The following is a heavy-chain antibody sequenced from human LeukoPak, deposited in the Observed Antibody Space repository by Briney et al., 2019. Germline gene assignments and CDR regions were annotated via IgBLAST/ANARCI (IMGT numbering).Heavy chain of an antibody. CDR1: GGSISSGGYY. CDR2: IYYSGST. J-gene: IGHJ4*02. Sequence: PSETLSLTCTVSGGSISSGGYYWSWIRQHPGKGLEWIGYIYYSGSTYYNPSLKSRVTKSVDTSKNQFSLKLSSVTAADTAVYYCVRGLISRAAISPIDYWGQGTLVTVSS. V-gene: IGHV4-31*03. D-gene: IGHD2-2*01. CDR3: VRGLISRAAISPIDY.